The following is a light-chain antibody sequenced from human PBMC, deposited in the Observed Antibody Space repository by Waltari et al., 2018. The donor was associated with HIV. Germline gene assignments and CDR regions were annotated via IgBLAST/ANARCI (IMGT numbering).Light chain of an antibody. CDR2: AAS. Sequence: DIQMTQSPSSLSASVGDRVIITCRASQDISNYLAWFQQKPGKPPKLLIYAASTLQSGVPSRFSGSRSGTVFTLTISSLQSEDFAVYYCQQYDDWPPITFGQGTRLEIK. CDR1: QDISNY. V-gene: IGKV1-27*01. CDR3: QQYDDWPPIT. J-gene: IGKJ5*01.